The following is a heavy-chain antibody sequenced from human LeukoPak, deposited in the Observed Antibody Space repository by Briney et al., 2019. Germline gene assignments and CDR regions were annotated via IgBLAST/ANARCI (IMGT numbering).Heavy chain of an antibody. J-gene: IGHJ4*02. D-gene: IGHD1-26*01. CDR2: IKGDGSET. V-gene: IGHV3-7*01. CDR1: GFIFSNNW. CDR3: TRDDFSGSYCD. Sequence: PGGSLRLSCAASGFIFSNNWMRWVRQARGKGLEWVANIKGDGSETYYVDSVKGRFTISRDNTRNSLYLQMNSLRADDTATYYCTRDDFSGSYCDWGQGTLVTVSS.